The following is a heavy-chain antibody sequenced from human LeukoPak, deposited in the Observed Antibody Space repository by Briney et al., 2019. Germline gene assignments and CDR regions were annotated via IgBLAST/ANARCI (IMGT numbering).Heavy chain of an antibody. CDR2: INHSGST. Sequence: SETLSLTCAVYGGSFSGYYWSWIRQPPGKGLEWIGEINHSGSTNYNPSLKSRVTISVDTSKNQFSLKLSSVTAADTAVYYCARTQSRGYDFWIGTVSSYYFDYWGQGTLVTVSS. CDR1: GGSFSGYY. D-gene: IGHD3-3*01. CDR3: ARTQSRGYDFWIGTVSSYYFDY. V-gene: IGHV4-34*01. J-gene: IGHJ4*02.